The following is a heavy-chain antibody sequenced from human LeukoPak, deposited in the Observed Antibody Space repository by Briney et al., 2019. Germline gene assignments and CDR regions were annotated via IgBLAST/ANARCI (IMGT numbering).Heavy chain of an antibody. CDR3: AGSYGVSYWYFDL. V-gene: IGHV4-39*07. CDR2: IYYSGST. CDR1: GGSISSSSYN. Sequence: PSETLSLTCTVSGGSISSSSYNWGWIRQPPGKGLECIGSIYYSGSTYYNPSLKSRVTISVDTSKNQFSLKLSSVTAEDTAVYYCAGSYGVSYWYFDLWGRGTLVTVSS. D-gene: IGHD4-17*01. J-gene: IGHJ2*01.